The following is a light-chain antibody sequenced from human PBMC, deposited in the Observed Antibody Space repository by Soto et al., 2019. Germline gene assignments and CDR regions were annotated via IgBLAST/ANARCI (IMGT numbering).Light chain of an antibody. CDR2: PAS. CDR3: QQVNRYPRT. J-gene: IGKJ2*01. V-gene: IGKV1-9*01. Sequence: DIQMSQSPSTLSASVGDRVTITCRASQGISSDLAWYRQKPGKAPEVLIYPASTLQSGVPSRFSGTGSGTEFTLTVSSLQPEDFATYYCQQVNRYPRTFGKGTKVDIK. CDR1: QGISSD.